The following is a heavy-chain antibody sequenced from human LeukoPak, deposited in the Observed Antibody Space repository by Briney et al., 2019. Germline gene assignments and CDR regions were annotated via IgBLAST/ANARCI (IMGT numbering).Heavy chain of an antibody. V-gene: IGHV1-8*01. Sequence: GASVKVSCKASGYTFTSYDINWVRQATGQGLEWMGWMNPNSGNTGYAQKFQGRVTMTRNTSISTAYMELSSLRSEDSAVYYCARTPAGYYNDFDYWGQGTLVTVSS. CDR1: GYTFTSYD. CDR2: MNPNSGNT. D-gene: IGHD3-9*01. J-gene: IGHJ4*02. CDR3: ARTPAGYYNDFDY.